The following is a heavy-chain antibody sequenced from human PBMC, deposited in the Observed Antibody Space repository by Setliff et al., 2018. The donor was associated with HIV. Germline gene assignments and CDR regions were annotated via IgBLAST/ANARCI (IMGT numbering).Heavy chain of an antibody. CDR1: GYSFTTYW. Sequence: PGESLKISCKGSGYSFTTYWIGWVRQMPGKGLEWMGMIYPGDSDTRYSPSLQGQVTISADKSISTAYLQWCSLKASDTAMYYCARLLMPRGFSYGSYYYYGMDVWGQGTAVTVSS. J-gene: IGHJ6*02. D-gene: IGHD5-18*01. V-gene: IGHV5-51*01. CDR3: ARLLMPRGFSYGSYYYYGMDV. CDR2: IYPGDSDT.